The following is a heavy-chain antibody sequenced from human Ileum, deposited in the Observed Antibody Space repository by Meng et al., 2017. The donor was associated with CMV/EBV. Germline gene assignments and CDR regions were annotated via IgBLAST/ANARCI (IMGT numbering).Heavy chain of an antibody. V-gene: IGHV3-23*01. CDR1: GFTFRNFA. Sequence: SGFTFRNFAMSWVRQAPGKGLEWVFAITGSGGSTYYADSVKGRFTISRDNSKNTLYLQMNSLRAEDTAVYYCAKGRNGDNEPIDLDYWGQGTLVTVSS. J-gene: IGHJ4*02. CDR3: AKGRNGDNEPIDLDY. D-gene: IGHD4-17*01. CDR2: ITGSGGST.